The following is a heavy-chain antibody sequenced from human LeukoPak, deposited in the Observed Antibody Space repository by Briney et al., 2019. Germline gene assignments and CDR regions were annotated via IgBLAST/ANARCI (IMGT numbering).Heavy chain of an antibody. CDR3: GKRDDSGALPLDY. J-gene: IGHJ4*02. Sequence: GGSLRLSCVASGFTFSGYAMSWVRQASGKGLEWVGRIRSKPTGYATAYAASVKSRFIISRDDAKNTAYLQMNGLKTEDTAVYFCGKRDDSGALPLDYWGPGTLVTVSS. CDR2: IRSKPTGYAT. V-gene: IGHV3-73*01. CDR1: GFTFSGYA. D-gene: IGHD3-22*01.